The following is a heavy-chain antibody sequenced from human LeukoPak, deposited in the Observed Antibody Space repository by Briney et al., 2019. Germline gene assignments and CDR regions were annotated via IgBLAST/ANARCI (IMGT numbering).Heavy chain of an antibody. CDR3: AKTDAFDI. CDR1: GFTLSDYA. J-gene: IGHJ3*02. Sequence: GGSLRLSCAASGFTLSDYAMNWVRQAPGKGLEWVSAISGSGGSTYYADSVKGRFTISRDNSKNTLYLQTNSLRAEDTAVYYCAKTDAFDIWGQGTMVTVSS. CDR2: ISGSGGST. V-gene: IGHV3-23*01.